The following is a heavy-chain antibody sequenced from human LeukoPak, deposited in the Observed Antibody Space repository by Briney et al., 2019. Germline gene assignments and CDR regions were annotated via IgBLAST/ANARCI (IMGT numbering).Heavy chain of an antibody. CDR1: GYTFTSYD. CDR2: MNPNSGNT. Sequence: ASVKVSCKASGYTFTSYDINWVRQATGQGLEWMGWMNPNSGNTGYAQKFQGRVTITRNTSISTAYMELSSLRSEDTAVYYCAREFRRRPNYYYYYYIDVWGKGTTVTVSS. J-gene: IGHJ6*03. CDR3: AREFRRRPNYYYYYYIDV. D-gene: IGHD6-6*01. V-gene: IGHV1-8*03.